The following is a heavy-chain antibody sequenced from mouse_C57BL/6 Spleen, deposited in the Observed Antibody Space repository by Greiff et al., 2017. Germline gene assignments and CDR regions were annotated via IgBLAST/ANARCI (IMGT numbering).Heavy chain of an antibody. V-gene: IGHV1-74*01. D-gene: IGHD1-1*01. CDR3: AIPSYYYDSSYPFAY. CDR2: IHPSGSDT. Sequence: QVQLQQPGAELVKPGASVKVSCTASGYTFTSYWMHWVKQRPGQGLEWIGRIHPSGSDTNYNQKFKGKATLTVDKSSSTAYLQLSSLTSEDSAVYYCAIPSYYYDSSYPFAYWGQGTLVTVSA. J-gene: IGHJ3*01. CDR1: GYTFTSYW.